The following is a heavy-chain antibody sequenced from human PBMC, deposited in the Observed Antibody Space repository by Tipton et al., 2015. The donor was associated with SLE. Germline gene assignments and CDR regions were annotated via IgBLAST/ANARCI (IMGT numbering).Heavy chain of an antibody. D-gene: IGHD2-8*01. CDR1: GFTFSHYG. CDR3: ALLWGYCTSLADCDPFDF. CDR2: IWYDGSNR. V-gene: IGHV3-33*03. Sequence: SGFTFSHYGMHWVRQAPGKGLEWVALIWYDGSNRNYGDSVKGRFTISRDNSKNTLNLQMDSLRVEDTAVYYCALLWGYCTSLADCDPFDFWGQGTLVTVSS. J-gene: IGHJ4*02.